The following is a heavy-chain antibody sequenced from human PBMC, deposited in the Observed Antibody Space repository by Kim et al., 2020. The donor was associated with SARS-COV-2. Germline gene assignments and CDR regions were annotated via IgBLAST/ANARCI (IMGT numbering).Heavy chain of an antibody. J-gene: IGHJ4*02. Sequence: AASGKGRFTISRDNSKNTLYLQMNSLRAEDTAVYYCAKDRVVVPAAIDYWGQGTRVTVSS. D-gene: IGHD2-2*02. CDR3: AKDRVVVPAAIDY. V-gene: IGHV3-23*01.